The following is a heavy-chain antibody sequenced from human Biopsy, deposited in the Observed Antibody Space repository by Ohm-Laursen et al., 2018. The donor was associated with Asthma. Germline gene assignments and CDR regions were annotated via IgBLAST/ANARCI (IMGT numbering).Heavy chain of an antibody. V-gene: IGHV3-9*01. D-gene: IGHD5/OR15-5a*01. Sequence: SLRHSCAASGFNFDDFAMHWVRQAPGKGLEWVTATTWNSGSRVYAVSVKGRFTISRDNAQNSLYLHMNGLKPEDTAVYYCAKPLNTYNFYAYDVWGQGTTVVVSS. J-gene: IGHJ6*02. CDR1: GFNFDDFA. CDR3: AKPLNTYNFYAYDV. CDR2: TTWNSGSR.